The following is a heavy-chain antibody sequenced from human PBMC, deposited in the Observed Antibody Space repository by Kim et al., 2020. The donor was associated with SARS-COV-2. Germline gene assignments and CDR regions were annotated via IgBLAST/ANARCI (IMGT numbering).Heavy chain of an antibody. CDR3: ARNPTVAGTSWFDP. Sequence: AQKFQGRVTMTRNTYISTAYMELSSLRSEDTAVYYCARNPTVAGTSWFDPWGQGTLVTVSS. J-gene: IGHJ5*02. D-gene: IGHD6-19*01. V-gene: IGHV1-8*01.